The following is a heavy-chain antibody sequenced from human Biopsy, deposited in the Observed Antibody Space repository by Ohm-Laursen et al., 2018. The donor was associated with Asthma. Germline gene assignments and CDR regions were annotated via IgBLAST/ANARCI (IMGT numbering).Heavy chain of an antibody. CDR2: IIPIFGIA. CDR1: GGTFSSYA. CDR3: AREMRAGRGNAFDI. J-gene: IGHJ3*02. Sequence: ASVKVSCKASGGTFSSYAISWVRQAPGQGLEWMGGIIPIFGIANYAQKFQGRVTITADKSTSTAYMELSSLRSVDTAVYYCAREMRAGRGNAFDIWGQGTMVTVSS. V-gene: IGHV1-69*10. D-gene: IGHD6-19*01.